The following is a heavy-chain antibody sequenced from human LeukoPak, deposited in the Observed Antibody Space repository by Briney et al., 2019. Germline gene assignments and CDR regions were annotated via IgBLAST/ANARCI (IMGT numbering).Heavy chain of an antibody. Sequence: GGSLRLSCAASGFTVSSNSMSWVRQAPGKGLEWVSLIYTGGTTYYADSVKGRFTISRDNSKNTLYLQMNSLRAEDTAVYYCARGQNIPAWGQGTLVTVSS. V-gene: IGHV3-53*01. D-gene: IGHD1/OR15-1a*01. CDR1: GFTVSSNS. CDR3: ARGQNIPA. CDR2: IYTGGTT. J-gene: IGHJ4*02.